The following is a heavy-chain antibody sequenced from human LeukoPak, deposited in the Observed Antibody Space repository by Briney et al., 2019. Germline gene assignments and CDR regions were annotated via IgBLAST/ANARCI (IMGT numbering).Heavy chain of an antibody. V-gene: IGHV3-23*01. CDR2: ISGSGGST. J-gene: IGHJ2*01. D-gene: IGHD6-13*01. Sequence: PGGSLRLSCAASGFTFSSYAMSWVRQAPGKGLEWVSAISGSGGSTYYADSVKGRFTISRDNSKNTLYLQMNSLRAEDTAVYYCATTNSSSWVDWYFDLWGRGTLVSVSS. CDR1: GFTFSSYA. CDR3: ATTNSSSWVDWYFDL.